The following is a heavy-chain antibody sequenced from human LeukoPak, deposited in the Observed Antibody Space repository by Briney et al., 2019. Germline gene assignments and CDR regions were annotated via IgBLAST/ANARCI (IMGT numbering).Heavy chain of an antibody. D-gene: IGHD6-6*01. Sequence: PSQTLSLTCTVSGGSIGSGGYDWSWIRQPPGKGREWIAYIYQSGSTYYNPSLMSRVTVSVDRSKNQFSLKLSSVTAADTAVYYCARHVLIAARPTEFDYWGQGTLVTVSS. CDR3: ARHVLIAARPTEFDY. V-gene: IGHV4-30-2*01. CDR2: IYQSGST. CDR1: GGSIGSGGYD. J-gene: IGHJ4*02.